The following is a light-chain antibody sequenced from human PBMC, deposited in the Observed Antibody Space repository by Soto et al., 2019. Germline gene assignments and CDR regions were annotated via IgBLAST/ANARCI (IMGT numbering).Light chain of an antibody. CDR3: SSYAGSNNVV. CDR2: EVS. Sequence: QSALTQPPSASGSPGKAVTISCTGTSSDVGGYNYVSWYQQHPGKAAKLMIHEVSKRPSGVPDRFSGSNSGNTASLTVSGLQAEDEADYYCSSYAGSNNVVFGGGTQVTVL. CDR1: SSDVGGYNY. J-gene: IGLJ2*01. V-gene: IGLV2-8*01.